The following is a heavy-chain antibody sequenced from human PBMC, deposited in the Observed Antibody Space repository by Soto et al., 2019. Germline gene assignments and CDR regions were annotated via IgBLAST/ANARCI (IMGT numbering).Heavy chain of an antibody. Sequence: PSETLSLTCTVSGGSISSGDYYWSWIRQPPGKGLEWIGYIYYSGSTYYNPSLKSRVSVSVDTSKNQFSLRLSSVTAADTAVYYCARGCQNYGSPYWGYWGQGTPVTVSS. CDR3: ARGCQNYGSPYWGY. J-gene: IGHJ4*02. V-gene: IGHV4-30-4*01. D-gene: IGHD3-10*01. CDR1: GGSISSGDYY. CDR2: IYYSGST.